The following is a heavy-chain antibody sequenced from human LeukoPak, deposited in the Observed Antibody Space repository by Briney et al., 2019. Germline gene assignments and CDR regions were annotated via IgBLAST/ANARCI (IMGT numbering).Heavy chain of an antibody. V-gene: IGHV3-30*02. CDR2: IRYDGSNK. CDR1: GFTFSSYG. CDR3: AGDGYSAGYYYYYMDV. Sequence: GGSLRLSCAASGFTFSSYGMHWVRQAPGKGLEWVAFIRYDGSNKYYADSVKGRFTISRDNSKNTLYLQMNSLRAEDTAVYYCAGDGYSAGYYYYYMDVWGKGTTVTVSS. J-gene: IGHJ6*03. D-gene: IGHD5-18*01.